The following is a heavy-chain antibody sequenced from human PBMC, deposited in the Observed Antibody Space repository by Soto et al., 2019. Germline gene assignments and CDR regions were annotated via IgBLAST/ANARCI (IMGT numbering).Heavy chain of an antibody. V-gene: IGHV3-7*03. D-gene: IGHD3-10*01. J-gene: IGHJ4*02. Sequence: PGGSLRLSCAASGFTFSSYWTSWVRQAPGKGLEWVANIKQDGSEKYYVDSVKGRFTISRDNAKNSLYLQMNSLRAEDTAVYYCARGSWWFGELSPYDYWGQGTLVTVSS. CDR1: GFTFSSYW. CDR3: ARGSWWFGELSPYDY. CDR2: IKQDGSEK.